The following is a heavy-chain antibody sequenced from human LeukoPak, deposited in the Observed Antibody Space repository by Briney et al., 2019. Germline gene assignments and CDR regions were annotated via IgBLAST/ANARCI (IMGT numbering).Heavy chain of an antibody. CDR2: IYPGDSDT. CDR1: GYSLTSYW. V-gene: IGHV5-51*01. CDR3: ASRTGRKGDAFDI. Sequence: GESLKISCKGSGYSLTSYWIGWVRQMPGKGLEWMGIIYPGDSDTRYSPSFQGQVTISADKSISTAYLQWSSLKASDTAMYYCASRTGRKGDAFDIWGQGTMVTVSS. D-gene: IGHD1-1*01. J-gene: IGHJ3*02.